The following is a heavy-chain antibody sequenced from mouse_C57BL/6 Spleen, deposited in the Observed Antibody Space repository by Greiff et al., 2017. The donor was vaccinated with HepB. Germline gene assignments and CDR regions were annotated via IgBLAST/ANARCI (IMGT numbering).Heavy chain of an antibody. J-gene: IGHJ3*01. V-gene: IGHV1-52*01. CDR3: SYYSNYGGFAC. D-gene: IGHD2-5*01. Sequence: QVQLQQPGAELVRPGSSVKMSCKASGYTFTSYWMHWVKQRPIQGLEWIGNIDPSDSETHYNQKFKDKATLTVDKSSSTAYMQLSSLTSEDSAVYYCSYYSNYGGFACWGQGTLVTVSA. CDR1: GYTFTSYW. CDR2: IDPSDSET.